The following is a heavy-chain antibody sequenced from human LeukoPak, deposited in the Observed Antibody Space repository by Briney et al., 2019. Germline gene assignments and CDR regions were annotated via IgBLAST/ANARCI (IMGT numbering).Heavy chain of an antibody. CDR3: ARELITGWFDP. J-gene: IGHJ5*02. D-gene: IGHD3-16*01. CDR1: GFTFSSYT. V-gene: IGHV3-30-3*01. CDR2: ISYDGSNK. Sequence: GGSLRLSCAASGFTFSSYTIHWVRQAPGKGLEWVAVISYDGSNKYYADSVKGRFTISRDSSKNTLYLQMDSLRAEDTAVYYCARELITGWFDPWGQGTLVTVSS.